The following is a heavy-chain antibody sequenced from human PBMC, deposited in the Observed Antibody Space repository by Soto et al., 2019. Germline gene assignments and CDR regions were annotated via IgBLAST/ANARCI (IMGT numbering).Heavy chain of an antibody. D-gene: IGHD6-13*01. CDR1: GGTFSSYT. V-gene: IGHV1-69*02. J-gene: IGHJ5*02. Sequence: QVQLVQSGAEVKKPGSSVKVSCKASGGTFSSYTISWVRQAPGQGLEWMGRIIPILGIANYAQKFQGRVTITADKSTSTAYMERSRLRSEDTAVYYCERGGTRIAAAGKRNWFDPWGQGTLVTVSS. CDR2: IIPILGIA. CDR3: ERGGTRIAAAGKRNWFDP.